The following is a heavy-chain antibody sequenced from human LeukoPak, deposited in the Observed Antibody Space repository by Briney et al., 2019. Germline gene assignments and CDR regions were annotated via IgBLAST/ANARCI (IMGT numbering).Heavy chain of an antibody. CDR1: GFTFSNAW. D-gene: IGHD3-16*02. Sequence: PGGSLRLSCAASGFTFSNAWMSWGRQAPGKGLEWVGRIKSETDGGTTDYAAPVKGRFTISRDDSKNTLYLKMNSLKTEATAVYYCTPPYVWGSYRYSDWGQGTLVTVSS. CDR3: TPPYVWGSYRYSD. J-gene: IGHJ4*02. CDR2: IKSETDGGTT. V-gene: IGHV3-15*01.